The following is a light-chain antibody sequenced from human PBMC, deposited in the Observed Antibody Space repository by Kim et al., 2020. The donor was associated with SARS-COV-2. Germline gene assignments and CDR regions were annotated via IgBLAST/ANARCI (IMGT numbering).Light chain of an antibody. CDR3: QTWGTGTWV. CDR2: LNSDGSH. CDR1: SGHSSYD. J-gene: IGLJ3*02. V-gene: IGLV4-69*01. Sequence: SVKLTCTLHSGHSSYDIAWHQQQPEKGPRYLMKLNSDGSHTKGDGIPDRFSGSSSGAERYLTISSLQSEDEADYYCQTWGTGTWVFGGGTKVTVL.